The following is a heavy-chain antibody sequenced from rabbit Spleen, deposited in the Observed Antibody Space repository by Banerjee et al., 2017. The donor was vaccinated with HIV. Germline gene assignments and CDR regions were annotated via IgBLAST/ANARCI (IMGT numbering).Heavy chain of an antibody. Sequence: QEQLVESGGGLVQPEGSLTLTCKASGLDFRSSYWICWVRQAPEKGLEWIACIDVGQSGNTYYASWAKGRFTISKTSSTTVTLQMTSLTAADTATYFCARDSAGREDFNLWGQGTLVTVS. CDR2: IDVGQSGNT. CDR1: GLDFRSSYW. J-gene: IGHJ4*01. D-gene: IGHD4-2*01. CDR3: ARDSAGREDFNL. V-gene: IGHV1S45*01.